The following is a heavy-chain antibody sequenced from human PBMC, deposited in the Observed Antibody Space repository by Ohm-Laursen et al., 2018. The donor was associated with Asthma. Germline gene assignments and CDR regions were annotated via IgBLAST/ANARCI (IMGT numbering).Heavy chain of an antibody. D-gene: IGHD4-23*01. CDR3: ARLGYGGTSGFDY. CDR2: MNPNSGNT. CDR1: GYTFTTYD. J-gene: IGHJ4*02. V-gene: IGHV1-8*01. Sequence: ASVKVSCKASGYTFTTYDIHWVRQATGQGLEWMGWMNPNSGNTDFAQKFRGRVTMTRNTSISTAYMELISLRSDDTAIYYCARLGYGGTSGFDYWGQGTLVTVSS.